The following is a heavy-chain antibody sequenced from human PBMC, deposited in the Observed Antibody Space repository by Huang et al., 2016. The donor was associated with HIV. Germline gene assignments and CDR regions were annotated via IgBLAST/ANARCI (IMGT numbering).Heavy chain of an antibody. J-gene: IGHJ4*02. CDR3: AAQWELRGGVDF. CDR1: GFTVSSNY. D-gene: IGHD1-26*01. V-gene: IGHV3-53*01. Sequence: EVQLVESGGGLIQPGGSLRLSCAASGFTVSSNYMSWVRQAPGKGREGVSVIYSDDSTYCADSVKGRFTISRDNSKNTLYLQMNSLRAEDTAVYYCAAQWELRGGVDFWGQGTLVTVSS. CDR2: IYSDDST.